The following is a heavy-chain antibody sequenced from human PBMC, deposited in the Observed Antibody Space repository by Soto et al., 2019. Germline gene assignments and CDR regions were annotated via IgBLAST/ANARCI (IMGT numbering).Heavy chain of an antibody. J-gene: IGHJ4*02. CDR2: ISGGGDST. CDR3: AKDRRIAVSHFDF. CDR1: GFTFSSYA. V-gene: IGHV3-23*01. D-gene: IGHD6-19*01. Sequence: GGSLRLSCAASGFTFSSYAMSWVRQAPGKGLEWVSAISGGGDSTYYADSVKGRFTLSRDNSKNTLYLQMNSLKVEDTAVYFCAKDRRIAVSHFDFWGQGTLGTVS.